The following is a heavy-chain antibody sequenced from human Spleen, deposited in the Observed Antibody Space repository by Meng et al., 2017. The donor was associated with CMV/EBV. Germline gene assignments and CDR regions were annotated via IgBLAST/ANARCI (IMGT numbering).Heavy chain of an antibody. CDR1: GYTFTSYD. J-gene: IGHJ6*02. Sequence: ASVKVSCKASGYTFTSYDINWVRQAPGQGLEWMAWINANSGDTNYARKFQGRVTMTRDTSISTAYMELRSLRSDDTAVYYCARGPMVLTRGAVDYGMDVWGQGTTVTVSS. CDR3: ARGPMVLTRGAVDYGMDV. V-gene: IGHV1-2*02. D-gene: IGHD4/OR15-4a*01. CDR2: INANSGDT.